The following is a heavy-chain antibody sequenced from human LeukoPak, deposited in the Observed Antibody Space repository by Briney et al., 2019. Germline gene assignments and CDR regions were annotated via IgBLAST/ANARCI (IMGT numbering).Heavy chain of an antibody. CDR2: ISGSGGST. V-gene: IGHV3-23*01. D-gene: IGHD6-6*01. J-gene: IGHJ5*02. CDR3: AKLTSSSSSPWFDP. Sequence: PGASLRPSCAASGFTFSSYAMSWVRQAPGKGLEWVSAISGSGGSTYYADSVKGRFTISRDNSKNTLYLQMNSLRAEDTAVYYCAKLTSSSSSPWFDPWGQGTLVTVSS. CDR1: GFTFSSYA.